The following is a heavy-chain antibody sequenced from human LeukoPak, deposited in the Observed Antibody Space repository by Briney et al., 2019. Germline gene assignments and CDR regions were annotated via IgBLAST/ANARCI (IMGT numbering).Heavy chain of an antibody. CDR2: ISYDGSNK. Sequence: GGSLRLSCAASGFTFSSYGMHWVRQAPGKGLEWVAVISYDGSNKYYADSVKGRFTISRDNSKNTLYLQMNSLRAEDTAVYYCAKGHYDSSGYYSGQFDYWGQGTLVTVSS. D-gene: IGHD3-22*01. CDR1: GFTFSSYG. CDR3: AKGHYDSSGYYSGQFDY. V-gene: IGHV3-30*18. J-gene: IGHJ4*02.